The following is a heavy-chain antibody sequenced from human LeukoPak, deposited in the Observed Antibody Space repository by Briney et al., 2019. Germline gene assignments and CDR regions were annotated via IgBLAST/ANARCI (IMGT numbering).Heavy chain of an antibody. D-gene: IGHD3-22*01. V-gene: IGHV1-18*01. CDR2: ISAYNGNT. J-gene: IGHJ6*02. Sequence: GASVKVSCKASGYTFTSYGISWVRQAPGQGLEWMGWISAYNGNTNYAQKFQGTVTMTTDTSTSTAYMELRSLRSDDTAVYYCAREGRISTIAVANYYYGMDVWGQGTTVTVS. CDR1: GYTFTSYG. CDR3: AREGRISTIAVANYYYGMDV.